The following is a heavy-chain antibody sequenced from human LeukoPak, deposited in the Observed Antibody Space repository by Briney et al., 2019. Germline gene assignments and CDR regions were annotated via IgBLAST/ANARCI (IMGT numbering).Heavy chain of an antibody. CDR1: GYTLTELS. CDR2: FDPEDGET. Sequence: ASAKVSCKVSGYTLTELSMHWVRQAPGKGLEWMGGFDPEDGETIYAQKFQGRVTMTEDTSTDTAYMELSSLRSEDTAVYYCAAAAADRVLFDPWGQGTLVTVSS. J-gene: IGHJ5*02. V-gene: IGHV1-24*01. D-gene: IGHD2-2*01. CDR3: AAAAADRVLFDP.